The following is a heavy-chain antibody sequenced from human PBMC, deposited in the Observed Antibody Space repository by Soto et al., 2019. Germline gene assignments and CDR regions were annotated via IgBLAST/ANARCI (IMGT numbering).Heavy chain of an antibody. D-gene: IGHD2-2*02. J-gene: IGHJ5*02. V-gene: IGHV4-30-4*01. CDR3: ARDGVGYCISTSCYIGLNWFDP. Sequence: SETLSLTCTVSGGSISSGDYYWSWIRQPPGKGLEWIGYIYYSGSTYYNPSLKSRVTISVDTSKNQFSLKLSSVTAADTAVYYCARDGVGYCISTSCYIGLNWFDPWGQGTLVTVSS. CDR2: IYYSGST. CDR1: GGSISSGDYY.